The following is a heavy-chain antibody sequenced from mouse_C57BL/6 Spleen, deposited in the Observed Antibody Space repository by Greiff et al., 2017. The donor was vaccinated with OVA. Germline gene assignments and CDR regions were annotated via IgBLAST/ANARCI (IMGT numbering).Heavy chain of an antibody. Sequence: EVKLVESGGGLVKPGGSLKLSCAASGFTFSSYAMSWVRQTPEKRLEWVATISDGSSYTYYPDNVKGRFTISRDNAKNNLYLQMSHLKSEDTAMYYCARDSSDGYFWFAYWGQGTLVTVSA. J-gene: IGHJ3*01. CDR2: ISDGSSYT. D-gene: IGHD2-3*01. V-gene: IGHV5-4*01. CDR3: ARDSSDGYFWFAY. CDR1: GFTFSSYA.